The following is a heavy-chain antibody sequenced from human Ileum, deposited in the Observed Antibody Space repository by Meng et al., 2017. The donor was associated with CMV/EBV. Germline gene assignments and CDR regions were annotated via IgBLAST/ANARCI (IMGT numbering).Heavy chain of an antibody. Sequence: ASGYSFINYFISWVRQAPGQGLEWMGWINVYNGNTKYAQNFHGRVVLTTDIVTTTAYMELRSLRSDDTAVYYCARVEVTAGGWFDPWGQGTLVTVSS. J-gene: IGHJ5*02. V-gene: IGHV1-18*01. CDR3: ARVEVTAGGWFDP. D-gene: IGHD2-21*02. CDR1: GYSFINYF. CDR2: INVYNGNT.